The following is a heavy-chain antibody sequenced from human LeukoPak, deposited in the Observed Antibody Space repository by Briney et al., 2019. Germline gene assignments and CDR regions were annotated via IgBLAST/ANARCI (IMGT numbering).Heavy chain of an antibody. Sequence: SETLSLTCTVSGYSISSGYYWSWIRQPPGKGLEWIGEINHSGSTNYNPSLKSRVTISVDTSKNRFSLKLSSVTAADTAVYYCARGGPRSVVVVAGYYYYMDVWGKGTTVTVPS. V-gene: IGHV4-38-2*02. D-gene: IGHD2-15*01. CDR1: GYSISSGYY. CDR2: INHSGST. CDR3: ARGGPRSVVVVAGYYYYMDV. J-gene: IGHJ6*03.